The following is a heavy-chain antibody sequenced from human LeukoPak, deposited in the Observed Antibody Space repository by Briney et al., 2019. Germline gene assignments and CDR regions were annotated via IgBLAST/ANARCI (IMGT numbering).Heavy chain of an antibody. CDR1: GGSFSGYY. Sequence: SETLSLTCAVYGGSFSGYYWSWIRQPPGKGLEWIGEINHSGSTNYNPSLKSRVTISVDTSKNQFSLKLGSVTAADTAVYYCARRSYSSSWYYWGQGTLVTVSS. CDR3: ARRSYSSSWYY. V-gene: IGHV4-34*01. J-gene: IGHJ4*02. CDR2: INHSGST. D-gene: IGHD6-13*01.